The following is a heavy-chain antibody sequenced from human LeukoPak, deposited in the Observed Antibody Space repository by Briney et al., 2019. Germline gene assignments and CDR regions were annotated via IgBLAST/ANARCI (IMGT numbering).Heavy chain of an antibody. V-gene: IGHV3-21*01. Sequence: PGGSLRLSCAASGFTFSSYSMNWVRQAPGKGLEWVSSISSSSTYTYYADSVKGRFTISRDNAKNSLYLQMNSLRAEDTAVYYCARHPDPIVGATDYWGQGTLVTVSS. CDR3: ARHPDPIVGATDY. D-gene: IGHD1-26*01. CDR1: GFTFSSYS. CDR2: ISSSSTYT. J-gene: IGHJ4*02.